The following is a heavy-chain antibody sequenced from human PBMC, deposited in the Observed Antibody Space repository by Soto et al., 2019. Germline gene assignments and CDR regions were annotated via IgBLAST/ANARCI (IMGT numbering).Heavy chain of an antibody. Sequence: PDGSLRLSWEASGITFCSYGMDLVHQAPGKGLEWVAIIWNDGSNEYYADSVKGRFTISRDNSKNTLYLQVSNLRAEDTAVYFCARDQTDSGGYSDSSGHGTLVTVSS. D-gene: IGHD3-22*01. J-gene: IGHJ5*01. V-gene: IGHV3-33*01. CDR2: IWNDGSNE. CDR1: GITFCSYG. CDR3: ARDQTDSGGYSDS.